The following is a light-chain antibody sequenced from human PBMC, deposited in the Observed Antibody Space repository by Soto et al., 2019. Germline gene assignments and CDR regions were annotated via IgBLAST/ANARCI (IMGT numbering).Light chain of an antibody. CDR1: QSITTN. J-gene: IGKJ1*01. V-gene: IGKV3-15*01. Sequence: EVVMTQSPVTLSVSPGERATLSCRASQSITTNLAWYQQKPGQAPRLLIYGASTRATGVPARFSGSGSGTQFTLTTTSLQSEDFAVYYCQQYNDWPPKRTFGQGTKVDIK. CDR2: GAS. CDR3: QQYNDWPPKRT.